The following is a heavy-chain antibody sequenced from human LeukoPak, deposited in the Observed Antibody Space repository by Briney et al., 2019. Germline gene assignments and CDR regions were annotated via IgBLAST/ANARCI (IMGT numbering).Heavy chain of an antibody. V-gene: IGHV4-59*01. Sequence: SETLSLTCTVSGASISSYYWSWIRQPPGKGLEWIGYIYYSGSTNYNLSLKSRVTISVDTSKNQFSLKLSSVTAADTAVYYCARDQSRAFDIWGQGTMVTVSS. CDR3: ARDQSRAFDI. CDR2: IYYSGST. J-gene: IGHJ3*02. CDR1: GASISSYY.